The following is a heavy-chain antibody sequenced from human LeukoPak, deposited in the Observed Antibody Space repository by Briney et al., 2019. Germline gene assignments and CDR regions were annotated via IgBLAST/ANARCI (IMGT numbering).Heavy chain of an antibody. CDR1: GFSFSTYG. CDR3: AKDYYGSGSDIDY. D-gene: IGHD3-10*01. CDR2: IRYDGSNE. J-gene: IGHJ4*02. V-gene: IGHV3-30*02. Sequence: GGSLRLSCAASGFSFSTYGLHWVRHTPGKGLEWVAFIRYDGSNEYYADSVKGRFTISRDNSKNTLYLQMNSLRAEDTAVYYCAKDYYGSGSDIDYWGQGTLVTVSS.